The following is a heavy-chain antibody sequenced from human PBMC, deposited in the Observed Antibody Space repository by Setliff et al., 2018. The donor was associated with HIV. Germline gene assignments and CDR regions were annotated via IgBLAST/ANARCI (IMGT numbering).Heavy chain of an antibody. J-gene: IGHJ3*02. CDR1: GVSIANTASY. CDR2: VYYTGST. D-gene: IGHD2-21*02. Sequence: SETLSLTCNVSGVSIANTASYWSWIRQPAGKTLEWIGQVYYTGSTYYSPSLKSRVSISIDTSKNQFSLRLTSVTAADTAVYYCARGPTVTARRERTFDIWGRGTLVTVSS. CDR3: ARGPTVTARRERTFDI. V-gene: IGHV4-61*10.